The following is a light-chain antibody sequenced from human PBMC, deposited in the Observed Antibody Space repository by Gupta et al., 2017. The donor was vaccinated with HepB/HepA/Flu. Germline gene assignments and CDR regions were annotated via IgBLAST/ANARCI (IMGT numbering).Light chain of an antibody. CDR2: LAS. J-gene: IGKJ4*01. Sequence: DIVMTQSPLSLHATPGDPASITCRSSQSLLYTNGYHYLDWYLQRPGHSPQLLIYLASNRESGVPDRFSGSASGTDFTLEISKVEAEDVGIYYCKQSLEIPLTFGGGTKVEIK. V-gene: IGKV2-28*01. CDR1: QSLLYTNGYHY. CDR3: KQSLEIPLT.